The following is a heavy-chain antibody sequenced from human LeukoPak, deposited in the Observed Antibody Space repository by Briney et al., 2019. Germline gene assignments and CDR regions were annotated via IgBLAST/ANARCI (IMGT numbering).Heavy chain of an antibody. J-gene: IGHJ4*02. CDR1: GGSFSGYY. D-gene: IGHD4-17*01. V-gene: IGHV4-34*01. Sequence: SETLSLTCAVYGGSFSGYYWSWIRQPPGKGLEWIGEINHSGSTNYNPSLKSRVTISVDTSKNQFSLKLSSVTAADTAVYYCARGRGDYRYWGQGTLVTVSS. CDR2: INHSGST. CDR3: ARGRGDYRY.